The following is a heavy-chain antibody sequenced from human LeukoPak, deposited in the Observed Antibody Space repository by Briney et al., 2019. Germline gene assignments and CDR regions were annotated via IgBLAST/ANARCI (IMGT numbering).Heavy chain of an antibody. CDR3: AREATYYFDSKAEFDI. D-gene: IGHD3-22*01. CDR2: IYHSGST. CDR1: GYSISSGYY. J-gene: IGHJ3*02. V-gene: IGHV4-38-2*02. Sequence: SETLSLTCTVSGYSISSGYYWGWIRQPPGKGLEWIGSIYHSGSTYYNPSLKSRVTISVDTSKNQFFLKLSSVTAADTAVYYCAREATYYFDSKAEFDIWGQGTMVTVSS.